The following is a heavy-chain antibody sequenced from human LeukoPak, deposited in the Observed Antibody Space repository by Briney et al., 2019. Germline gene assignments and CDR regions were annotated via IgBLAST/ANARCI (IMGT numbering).Heavy chain of an antibody. Sequence: GGSLRLSCAASGFSVSDYSISWIRQSPGKGPEWISYVMSGRGSTNYADSVKGRFTISRDNAKNSVALQLDGLRADDTAVYFCARERRGSYYAFESWGQGTLVTVSS. D-gene: IGHD3-16*01. V-gene: IGHV3-11*05. CDR3: ARERRGSYYAFES. CDR2: VMSGRGST. CDR1: GFSVSDYS. J-gene: IGHJ4*02.